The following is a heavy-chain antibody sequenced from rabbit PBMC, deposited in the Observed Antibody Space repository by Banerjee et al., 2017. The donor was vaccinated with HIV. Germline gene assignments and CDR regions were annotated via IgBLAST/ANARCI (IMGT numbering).Heavy chain of an antibody. Sequence: QEQLVESGGDLVQPEGSLTLTCTASGFSFSSSYWICWVRQAPGKGLEWIACIDAGYRGRTYYASWAKGRFTISKTSSTTVTLQMTSLTAADTATYFCARDGVSSDVNFNLWGPGTLVTVS. V-gene: IGHV1S45*01. CDR1: GFSFSSSYW. D-gene: IGHD1-1*01. CDR2: IDAGYRGRT. J-gene: IGHJ4*01. CDR3: ARDGVSSDVNFNL.